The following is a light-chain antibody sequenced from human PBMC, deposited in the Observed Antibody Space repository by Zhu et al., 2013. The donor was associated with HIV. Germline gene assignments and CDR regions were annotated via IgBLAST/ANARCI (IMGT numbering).Light chain of an antibody. V-gene: IGLV1-40*01. J-gene: IGLJ3*02. CDR3: AAWDDSLT. Sequence: QSVLTQPPSVSGAPGQRVTISCTGSSSNIGAGYDVHWYQQLPGTAPKLLIYGNSNRPSGVPDRFSGSKSGTSASLAISGLRSEDEADYYCAAWDDSLTFGGGTKLTVL. CDR1: SSNIGAGYD. CDR2: GNS.